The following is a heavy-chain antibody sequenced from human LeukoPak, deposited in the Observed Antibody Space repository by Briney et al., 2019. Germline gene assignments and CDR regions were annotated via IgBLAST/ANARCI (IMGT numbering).Heavy chain of an antibody. CDR2: IRYDGSNK. Sequence: GGSLRLSCAASGFTFSSYGMHWVRQAPGKGLEWVAFIRYDGSNKYYADSVKGRFTISRGNSKNTLYLQMNSLRAEDTAVYYCANPLQPITIFGVSSEAFDIWGQGTMVTVSS. CDR1: GFTFSSYG. V-gene: IGHV3-30*02. J-gene: IGHJ3*02. D-gene: IGHD3-3*01. CDR3: ANPLQPITIFGVSSEAFDI.